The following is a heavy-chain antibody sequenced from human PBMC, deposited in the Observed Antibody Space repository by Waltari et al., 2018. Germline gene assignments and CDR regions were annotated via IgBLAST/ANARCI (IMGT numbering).Heavy chain of an antibody. J-gene: IGHJ4*02. CDR2: IFFGGGDS. D-gene: IGHD3-10*01. CDR3: AKDAFGNTYLDH. CDR1: GFRLGTYG. V-gene: IGHV3-30*19. Sequence: QVQLVESGGDVVQPGMSLRLACAASGFRLGTYGMHWVRQAPGKGLEWVALIFFGGGDSFYADSVRGRFTISRDNSKNTLYLDINSLRLDDTAIYYCAKDAFGNTYLDHWGQGTLVTVSS.